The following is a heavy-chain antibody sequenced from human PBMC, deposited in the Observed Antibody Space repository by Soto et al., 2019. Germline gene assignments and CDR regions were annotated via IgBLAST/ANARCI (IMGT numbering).Heavy chain of an antibody. CDR1: GGSISAHY. D-gene: IGHD1-26*01. CDR3: ARDQLHWFDP. Sequence: QVQLQESGPGLVKPSETLSLTCTVSGGSISAHYWSWIRQPPGKGPEWIGYIYYTGTANYNPSLKSRVTMSVDTSKNQFSLRLSSVTAADTAVYYCARDQLHWFDPWGQGTLVTVSS. J-gene: IGHJ5*02. CDR2: IYYTGTA. V-gene: IGHV4-59*11.